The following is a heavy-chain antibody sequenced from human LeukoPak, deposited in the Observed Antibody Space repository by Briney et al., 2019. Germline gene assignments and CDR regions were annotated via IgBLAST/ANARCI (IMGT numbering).Heavy chain of an antibody. J-gene: IGHJ4*02. CDR2: MNPNSGNT. CDR1: GYTFTSYD. CDR3: ARDWSIASGIDY. D-gene: IGHD3-10*01. Sequence: ASVKVSCKASGYTFTSYDINWVRQATGQGLEWMGWMNPNSGNTDYAPKLQGRATMTTDTSTSTAYMELRSLRSDDTAVYYCARDWSIASGIDYWGQGTLVTVSS. V-gene: IGHV1-8*01.